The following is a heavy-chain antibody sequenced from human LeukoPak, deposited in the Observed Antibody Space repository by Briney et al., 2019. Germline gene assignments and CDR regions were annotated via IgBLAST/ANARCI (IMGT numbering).Heavy chain of an antibody. CDR2: IYSGGST. CDR1: GFTVSSNY. J-gene: IGHJ3*02. V-gene: IGHV3-53*01. CDR3: ARTGYSSGFDAFDI. D-gene: IGHD6-19*01. Sequence: PGGSLRLSCAASGFTVSSNYMSWVRQAPGKGLEWVSVIYSGGSTYYADSVKGRFTISRDNSKNTLYLQMNSLRAEDTAVYYCARTGYSSGFDAFDIWGQGTMVTVSS.